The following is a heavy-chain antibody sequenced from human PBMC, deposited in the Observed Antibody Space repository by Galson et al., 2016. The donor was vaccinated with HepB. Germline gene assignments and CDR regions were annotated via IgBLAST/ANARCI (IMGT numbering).Heavy chain of an antibody. CDR2: IIAVFRIG. V-gene: IGHV1-69*13. CDR3: AREFPGSARGTHDAFDI. J-gene: IGHJ3*02. D-gene: IGHD6-13*01. CDR1: GGTFSNYA. Sequence: SVKVSCKASGGTFSNYAFSWVRQAPGQGLEWMGGIIAVFRIGNYAQKFQGRVEITADDSTSTAYMELSSLRSEDTAVYYCAREFPGSARGTHDAFDIWGQGTMVTVSS.